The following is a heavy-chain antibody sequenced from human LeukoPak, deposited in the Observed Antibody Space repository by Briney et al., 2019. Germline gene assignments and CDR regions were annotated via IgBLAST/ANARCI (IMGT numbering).Heavy chain of an antibody. V-gene: IGHV1-8*01. CDR2: MNPNGTNI. Sequence: GASVKVSCKASGYTFTNYEINWVRQAPGQGVEWMGWMNPNGTNIGYSQKFQGRVTMTRNTSISTAYMELSSLRSEDTAVYYCARDSISGSWSVDYWGQGTLVTVSS. CDR3: ARDSISGSWSVDY. J-gene: IGHJ4*02. D-gene: IGHD1-20*01. CDR1: GYTFTNYE.